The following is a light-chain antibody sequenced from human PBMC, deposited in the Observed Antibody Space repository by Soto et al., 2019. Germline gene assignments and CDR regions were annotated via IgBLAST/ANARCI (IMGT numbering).Light chain of an antibody. Sequence: DIQMTQSPSSLSAPVGDSVTITCRASQTIGSILNWYQHRPGKAPNLLIYAASTLQSGVPSRFSGSGSGTDFTLTISSLQPEDIATYYCRQSYGIPWTFGQGTKVEIK. J-gene: IGKJ1*01. CDR3: RQSYGIPWT. CDR1: QTIGSI. CDR2: AAS. V-gene: IGKV1-39*01.